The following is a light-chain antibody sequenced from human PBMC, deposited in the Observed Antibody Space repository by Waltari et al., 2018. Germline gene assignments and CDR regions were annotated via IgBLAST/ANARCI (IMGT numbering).Light chain of an antibody. CDR2: DVS. CDR1: NSDIRRYNY. J-gene: IGLJ2*01. V-gene: IGLV2-14*03. CDR3: ASYTSSNTVI. Sequence: QSALTQPASVSGSAGQSIAISCSGTNSDIRRYNYVSWYQQHPGNAPRLIIYDVSRWPSGVSNRFIGSKSGITASLAISGLQAEDEGDYFCASYTSSNTVIFGGGTRVTVL.